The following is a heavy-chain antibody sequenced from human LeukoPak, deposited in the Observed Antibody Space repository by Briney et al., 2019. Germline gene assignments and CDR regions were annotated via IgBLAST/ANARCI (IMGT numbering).Heavy chain of an antibody. CDR1: GFTFDDYA. V-gene: IGHV3-43*02. D-gene: IGHD1-7*01. CDR3: AKDMTMDNWNYHWFDP. CDR2: ISGDGGST. Sequence: GGSLRLSCAASGFTFDDYAMHWVRQAPGKGLEWVSLISGDGGSTHYADSVKGRFTISRDNSKNSLYLQMSSLRTEDTALYYCAKDMTMDNWNYHWFDPWGQGTLVTVSS. J-gene: IGHJ5*02.